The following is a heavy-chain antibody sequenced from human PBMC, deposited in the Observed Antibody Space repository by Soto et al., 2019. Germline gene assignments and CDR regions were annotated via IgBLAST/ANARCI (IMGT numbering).Heavy chain of an antibody. D-gene: IGHD4-4*01. V-gene: IGHV1-69*06. CDR3: ARDLLQTRSLHFDL. Sequence: QVQLVQSGAEVKKPGSSVRVSCKASGGTFRTYAISWVRQAPGQGLGWMGGIIPIFGTANYAQKFQGRVTITADKSTSTAYMELSSLRSEDTAVYYCARDLLQTRSLHFDLWGRGTLVTVSS. CDR1: GGTFRTYA. CDR2: IIPIFGTA. J-gene: IGHJ2*01.